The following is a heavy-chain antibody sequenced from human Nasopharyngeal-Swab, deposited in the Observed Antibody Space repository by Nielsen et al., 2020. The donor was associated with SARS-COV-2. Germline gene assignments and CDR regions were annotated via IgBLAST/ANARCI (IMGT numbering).Heavy chain of an antibody. V-gene: IGHV3-7*01. CDR2: IKQDGSEK. CDR3: ARSDLYSSSWYAPFDY. CDR1: GFTFSSYW. D-gene: IGHD6-13*01. Sequence: GGSLRLSCAASGFTFSSYWMSWVRQAPGKGLEWVANIKQDGSEKYYVDSVKGRFTISRDNSKNTLYLQMNSLRAEDTAVYYCARSDLYSSSWYAPFDYWGQGTLVTVSP. J-gene: IGHJ4*02.